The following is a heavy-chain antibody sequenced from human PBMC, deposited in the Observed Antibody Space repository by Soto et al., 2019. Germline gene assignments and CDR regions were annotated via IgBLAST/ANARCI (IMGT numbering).Heavy chain of an antibody. CDR2: TYYRSKWYN. CDR1: GGRVSSNSAA. J-gene: IGHJ4*02. V-gene: IGHV6-1*01. Sequence: SHALSLTCDIAGGRVSSNSAACSWIRQSPSRGLEWLGRTYYRSKWYNGYALSVKSRITINPDTSKNQFSLQLNSVTPEDTAVYYCAGQSVAGAIAYWGQGTPVTVSS. CDR3: AGQSVAGAIAY. D-gene: IGHD6-19*01.